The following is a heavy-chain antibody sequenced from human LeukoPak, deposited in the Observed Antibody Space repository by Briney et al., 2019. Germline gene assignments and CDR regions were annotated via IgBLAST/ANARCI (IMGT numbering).Heavy chain of an antibody. D-gene: IGHD3-16*01. J-gene: IGHJ4*02. CDR2: IYYSGST. CDR1: GGSISSYY. V-gene: IGHV4-59*12. CDR3: ARETNYDYVWGTYYFDY. Sequence: PSETLSLTCTVSGGSISSYYWSWIRQPPGKGLEWIGYIYYSGSTNYNPSLKSRVTISVDTSKNQFSLKLSSVTAADTAVYYCARETNYDYVWGTYYFDYWGQGTLVTVSS.